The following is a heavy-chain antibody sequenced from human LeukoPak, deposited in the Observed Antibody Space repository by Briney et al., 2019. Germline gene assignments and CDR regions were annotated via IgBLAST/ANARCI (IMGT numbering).Heavy chain of an antibody. D-gene: IGHD6-13*01. J-gene: IGHJ4*02. V-gene: IGHV4-59*12. CDR3: ARSSDIAAAGTIDY. Sequence: PSETLSLTCTVSGGSISSYYWSWIRQPPGKGLEWIGNIYDSGSTNYNPSLKSRLTISVDTSKNQFSLKLSSVTAADTAVYYCARSSDIAAAGTIDYWGQGTLVTVSS. CDR1: GGSISSYY. CDR2: IYDSGST.